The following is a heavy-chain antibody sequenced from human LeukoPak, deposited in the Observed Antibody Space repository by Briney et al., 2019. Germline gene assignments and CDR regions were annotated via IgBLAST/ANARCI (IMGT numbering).Heavy chain of an antibody. CDR1: GSTFSSYG. D-gene: IGHD5-12*01. CDR2: IRYDGSNK. CDR3: AKDWDIVATNSGWFDP. J-gene: IGHJ5*02. V-gene: IGHV3-30*02. Sequence: GGSLRLSCAVSGSTFSSYGMHWVRQAPGKGLEWVAFIRYDGSNKYYADSVKGRFTISRDNSKNTLYLQMNSLRAEDTAVYYCAKDWDIVATNSGWFDPWGQGTLVTVSS.